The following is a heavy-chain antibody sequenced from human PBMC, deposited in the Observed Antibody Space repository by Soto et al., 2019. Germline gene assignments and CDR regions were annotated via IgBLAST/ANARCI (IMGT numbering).Heavy chain of an antibody. V-gene: IGHV4-31*03. Sequence: QVQLQESGPGLVKPSQTLSLTCTVAGVSISTGGRFWSWVRQHPGKGLEWIGHIYYSGNTDYNPSLKDSLSRSTAMSQTLIVVNLRPVTDADTAVYYCAIARRPTGSPGQGYFDLWGRGTLVTVSS. CDR1: GVSISTGGRF. J-gene: IGHJ2*01. CDR2: IYYSGNT. CDR3: AIARRPTGSPGQGYFDL. D-gene: IGHD1-1*01.